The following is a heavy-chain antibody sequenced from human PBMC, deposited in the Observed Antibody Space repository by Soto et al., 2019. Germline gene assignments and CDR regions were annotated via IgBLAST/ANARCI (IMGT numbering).Heavy chain of an antibody. D-gene: IGHD2-2*01. CDR1: GYTFTGYY. CDR2: INPNSGGT. Sequence: ASVKVSCKASGYTFTGYYMHWVRQAPGQGLEWMGWINPNSGGTNYAQKFQGWVTMTRDTSISTAYMELSRLRSDDTAVYYCARSHCSSTSCYPSGMDVWGQGPTVTLSS. V-gene: IGHV1-2*04. J-gene: IGHJ6*02. CDR3: ARSHCSSTSCYPSGMDV.